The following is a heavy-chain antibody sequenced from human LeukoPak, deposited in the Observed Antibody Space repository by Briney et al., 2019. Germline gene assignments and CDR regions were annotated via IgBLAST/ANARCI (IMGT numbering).Heavy chain of an antibody. Sequence: GGSLRLSCAASGFTFSSYAMHWVRQAPGKGLEWVAVISYDGSNKYYADSVKGRFTISRDNSKNTLYLQMNSLRAEDTAVYYCARVELRFLEHDAFDIWGQGTMVTVSS. V-gene: IGHV3-30*04. J-gene: IGHJ3*02. CDR2: ISYDGSNK. CDR1: GFTFSSYA. D-gene: IGHD3-3*01. CDR3: ARVELRFLEHDAFDI.